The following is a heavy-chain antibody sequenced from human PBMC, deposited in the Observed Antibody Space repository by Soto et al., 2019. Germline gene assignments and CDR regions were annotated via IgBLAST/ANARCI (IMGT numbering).Heavy chain of an antibody. CDR2: ISGYTGKA. CDR3: ASGGVVVVLPESSSLVVNWFDP. J-gene: IGHJ5*02. CDR1: GYSFSNSG. D-gene: IGHD2-8*02. V-gene: IGHV1-18*01. Sequence: QVQLVQSGAEVKKPGASVNVSCKTSGYSFSNSGINWVRQAPGQGLEWLGWISGYTGKALYAREFEVILPMTTDTAASTAYMELSSLKSDDTAVYFCASGGVVVVLPESSSLVVNWFDPWGQGTLVTVSS.